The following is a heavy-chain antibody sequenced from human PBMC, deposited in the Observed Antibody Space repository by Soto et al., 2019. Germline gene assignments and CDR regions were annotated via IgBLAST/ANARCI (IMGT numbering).Heavy chain of an antibody. CDR1: GYTFTSYA. CDR3: ARAVGGPTSNLDY. V-gene: IGHV1-3*01. D-gene: IGHD3-3*01. Sequence: ASVKVSCEASGYTFTSYAMHWVRQAPGQRLEWMGWINAGNGNTKYSQKFQGRVTITRDTSASTAYMELSSLRSEDTAVYYCARAVGGPTSNLDYWGQRTLVTVSS. J-gene: IGHJ4*02. CDR2: INAGNGNT.